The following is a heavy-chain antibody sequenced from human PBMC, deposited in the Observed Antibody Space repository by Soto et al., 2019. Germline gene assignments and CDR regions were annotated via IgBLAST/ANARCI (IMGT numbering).Heavy chain of an antibody. D-gene: IGHD3-3*01. CDR1: GFTFSSYG. CDR2: ISYDGSNK. Sequence: GGSLRLACAASGFTFSSYGMHWVRQAPGKGLEWVAVISYDGSNKYYADSVKGRFTISRDNSKNTLYLQMNSLRAEDTAVYYCAKTGPITILGDVWGQGTTVTVSS. CDR3: AKTGPITILGDV. V-gene: IGHV3-30*18. J-gene: IGHJ6*02.